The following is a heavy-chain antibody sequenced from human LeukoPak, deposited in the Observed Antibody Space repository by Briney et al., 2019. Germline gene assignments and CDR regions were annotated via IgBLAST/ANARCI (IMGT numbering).Heavy chain of an antibody. CDR3: AKSLEMSTIGWFES. D-gene: IGHD5-24*01. Sequence: PGGSLRLSCAASGFTFSSYAMSWVRQAPGKGLEWVSAISGSGGSTYYADSVKGRFTISRDNSENTLSLQMNSLRAEDTAVYYCAKSLEMSTIGWFESWGQGTLVTVSS. J-gene: IGHJ5*01. CDR1: GFTFSSYA. V-gene: IGHV3-23*01. CDR2: ISGSGGST.